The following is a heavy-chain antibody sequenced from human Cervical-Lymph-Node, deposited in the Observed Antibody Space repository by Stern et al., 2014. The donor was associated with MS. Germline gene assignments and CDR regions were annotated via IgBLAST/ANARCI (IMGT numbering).Heavy chain of an antibody. V-gene: IGHV3-30*18. Sequence: DQLVESGGGVVQPGRSLRLSCAASGFTFSSYGMHWVRQAPGKGLEWGAVISYDGSNKYYADSVKGRFTISRDNSKNTLYLQMNSLRAEDTAVYYCAKDGDYYDPRGGAFDIWGQGTMVTVSS. CDR3: AKDGDYYDPRGGAFDI. J-gene: IGHJ3*02. CDR1: GFTFSSYG. CDR2: ISYDGSNK. D-gene: IGHD3-22*01.